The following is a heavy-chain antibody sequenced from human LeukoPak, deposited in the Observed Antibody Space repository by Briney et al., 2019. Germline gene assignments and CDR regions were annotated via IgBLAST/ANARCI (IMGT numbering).Heavy chain of an antibody. V-gene: IGHV1-8*01. CDR3: ARGLLWFGESYFDY. D-gene: IGHD3-10*01. J-gene: IGHJ4*02. CDR2: MNPNSGNT. CDR1: GYTFTSYD. Sequence: GASVKVSCKASGYTFTSYDINWVRQATGQGLEWMGWMNPNSGNTGYAQKFQGRVTMTRNTSISTAYMELSSLRSEDTAVYYCARGLLWFGESYFDYWGQGTLVPVSS.